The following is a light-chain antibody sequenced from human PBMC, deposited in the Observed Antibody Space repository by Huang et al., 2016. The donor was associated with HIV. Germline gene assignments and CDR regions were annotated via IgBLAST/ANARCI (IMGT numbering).Light chain of an antibody. CDR1: QSLLHSNVYNY. J-gene: IGKJ5*01. CDR2: LGS. Sequence: DIVMTQSPISLPVTPGEPASISCRSSQSLLHSNVYNYLDWYLQKPGQSPQLLIYLGSNLASGVPDRFSGSGSGTDFTLKISRVEAEDVGVYYCMEALQTPITFGQGTRLEMK. V-gene: IGKV2-28*01. CDR3: MEALQTPIT.